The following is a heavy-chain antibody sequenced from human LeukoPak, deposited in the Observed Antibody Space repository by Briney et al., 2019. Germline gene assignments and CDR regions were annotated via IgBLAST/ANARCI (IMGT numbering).Heavy chain of an antibody. CDR3: ARHRYVGSSFDP. V-gene: IGHV5-51*01. CDR1: GYRFTSYW. D-gene: IGHD6-6*01. CDR2: IYPGDSDT. J-gene: IGHJ5*02. Sequence: GASLKISCKGSGYRFTSYWIGWVRRMPGKGLGWMGIIYPGDSDTRYSPSFQGQVTISADKSISTAYLQWSSLKASDTAMYYCARHRYVGSSFDPWGQGTLVTASS.